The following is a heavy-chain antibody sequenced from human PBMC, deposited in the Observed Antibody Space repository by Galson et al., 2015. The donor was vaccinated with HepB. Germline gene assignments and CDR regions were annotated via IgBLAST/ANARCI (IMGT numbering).Heavy chain of an antibody. J-gene: IGHJ4*02. V-gene: IGHV5-51*01. CDR1: GYSFTSYW. CDR3: ARHGPYCGGDCYSEPDY. Sequence: QSGAEVKKPGESLKISCKGSGYSFTSYWIGWVRQMPGKGLEWMGTIYPGDSDTRYSPSFQGQVTISADKSISTAYLQWSSLKASDTAMYYCARHGPYCGGDCYSEPDYWGQGTLVTVSS. CDR2: IYPGDSDT. D-gene: IGHD2-21*02.